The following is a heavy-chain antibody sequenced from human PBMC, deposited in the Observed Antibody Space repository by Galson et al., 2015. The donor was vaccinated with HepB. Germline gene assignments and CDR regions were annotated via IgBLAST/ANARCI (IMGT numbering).Heavy chain of an antibody. Sequence: SLRLSCAASGFTFSSYAMHWVRQAPGKGLEWVAVISYDGSNKYYADSVKGRFTISRDNSKNTLYLQMNSLRAEDTAVYYCAKDFWRKVAVAGLFDYWGQGTLVTVSS. CDR1: GFTFSSYA. J-gene: IGHJ4*02. V-gene: IGHV3-30*04. D-gene: IGHD6-19*01. CDR3: AKDFWRKVAVAGLFDY. CDR2: ISYDGSNK.